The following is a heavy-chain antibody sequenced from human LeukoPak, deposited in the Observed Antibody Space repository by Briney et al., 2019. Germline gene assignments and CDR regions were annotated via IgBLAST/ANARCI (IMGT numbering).Heavy chain of an antibody. J-gene: IGHJ4*02. CDR2: IYYSGST. CDR3: ARTGGNYDSSGYLDY. D-gene: IGHD3-22*01. CDR1: GGSVSSSSYY. Sequence: PSETLSLTCTVSGGSVSSSSYYWGWIRQPPGKGLEWIGNIYYSGSTYYNPSLKSRVTISVDTSKNQFSLKLNSVTAADTALYYCARTGGNYDSSGYLDYWGQGTLVTVSS. V-gene: IGHV4-39*01.